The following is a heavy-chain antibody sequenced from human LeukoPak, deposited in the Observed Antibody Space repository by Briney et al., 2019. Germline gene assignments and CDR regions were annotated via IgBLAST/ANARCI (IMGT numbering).Heavy chain of an antibody. Sequence: VASVKVSCKASGYTFTGYYMHWVRQAPGQGLEWMGWINPNSGGTNYAQKFQGRVTMTRDTSISTAYMELSRLRSDDTAVYYCARVKYSSSWPDRVFDYWGQGTLVTVSS. V-gene: IGHV1-2*02. CDR3: ARVKYSSSWPDRVFDY. J-gene: IGHJ4*02. D-gene: IGHD6-13*01. CDR2: INPNSGGT. CDR1: GYTFTGYY.